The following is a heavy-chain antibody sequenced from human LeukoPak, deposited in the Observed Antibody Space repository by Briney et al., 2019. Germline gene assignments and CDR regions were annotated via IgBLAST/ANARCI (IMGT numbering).Heavy chain of an antibody. D-gene: IGHD3-22*01. CDR2: ISSSGSTI. V-gene: IGHV3-11*01. CDR1: GFTFSDYY. CDR3: ARGLAYDSSGYYRYYYYGMDV. Sequence: SGGSLRLSCAASGFTFSDYYMSWIRQAPGKGLEWVSYISSSGSTIYYADSVKGRFTISRDNAKNSLYLQMNSLRAEDTAVYYCARGLAYDSSGYYRYYYYGMDVWGQGTTVTVSS. J-gene: IGHJ6*02.